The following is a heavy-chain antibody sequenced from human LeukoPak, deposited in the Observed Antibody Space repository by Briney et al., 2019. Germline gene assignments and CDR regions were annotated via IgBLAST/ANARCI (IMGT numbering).Heavy chain of an antibody. J-gene: IGHJ4*02. D-gene: IGHD4-23*01. CDR2: IYSGGST. Sequence: GGSLRLSCAASGFTVSSNYMSWVRQAPGKGLEWVSVIYSGGSTYYADSVKGRFTISRDNPKNTLYLQMNSLRAEDTAVYYCARDADYGGTLDYWGQGTLVTVSS. V-gene: IGHV3-66*01. CDR1: GFTVSSNY. CDR3: ARDADYGGTLDY.